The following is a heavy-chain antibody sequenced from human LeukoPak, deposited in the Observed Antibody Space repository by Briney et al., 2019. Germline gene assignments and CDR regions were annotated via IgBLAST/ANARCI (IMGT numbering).Heavy chain of an antibody. CDR1: GFTFSSYA. CDR2: IKQDGSDK. CDR3: ARGGGDY. D-gene: IGHD1-26*01. V-gene: IGHV3-7*01. Sequence: PGGSLRLSCAASGFTFSSYAMHWVRQAPGKGLEWVANIKQDGSDKKYVDSVKGRFTISRDNAKNSLYLQMDSLRDEDTAVYYCARGGGDYWGQGTLVTVTS. J-gene: IGHJ4*02.